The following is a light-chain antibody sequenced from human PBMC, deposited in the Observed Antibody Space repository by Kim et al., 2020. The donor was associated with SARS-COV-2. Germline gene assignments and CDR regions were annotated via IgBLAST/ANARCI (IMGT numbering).Light chain of an antibody. CDR1: SWSISRQH. V-gene: IGLV6-57*01. Sequence: GKAGSISRTPSSWSISRQHVELYQQRPGRSPTTVIYEDNQRPSGVPDRFSGSIDSSSNSASLTISGLKTEDEADYYCQSYDSSNPVFGGGTQLTVL. J-gene: IGLJ3*02. CDR3: QSYDSSNPV. CDR2: EDN.